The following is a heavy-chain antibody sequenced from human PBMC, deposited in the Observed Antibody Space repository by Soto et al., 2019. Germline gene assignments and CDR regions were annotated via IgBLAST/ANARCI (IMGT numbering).Heavy chain of an antibody. V-gene: IGHV3-9*01. J-gene: IGHJ4*02. D-gene: IGHD3-9*01. CDR3: AKSVTIFVVDYFDY. CDR1: GFTFDDYA. CDR2: ISWNSGSI. Sequence: GGSLRLSCAASGFTFDDYAMHWVRQAPGKGLEWVSGISWNSGSIGYADSVKGRFTISRDNAKNSLYLQMNSLRAEDTALYYCAKSVTIFVVDYFDYWGQGTMVTVYS.